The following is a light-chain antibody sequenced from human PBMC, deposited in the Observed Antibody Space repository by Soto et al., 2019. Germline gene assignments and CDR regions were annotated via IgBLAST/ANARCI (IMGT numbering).Light chain of an antibody. CDR3: GTWDSSLSAVV. CDR2: DNN. Sequence: QSVLTQPPSVSAAPGQKVTISCSGSSSNIGNNYVSWYQQFPGNAPKLLIYDNNKRPSGIPDRFSGSKSGTSATLDITGLQTGDEADYYCGTWDSSLSAVVFGGGTKLTVL. J-gene: IGLJ2*01. CDR1: SSNIGNNY. V-gene: IGLV1-51*01.